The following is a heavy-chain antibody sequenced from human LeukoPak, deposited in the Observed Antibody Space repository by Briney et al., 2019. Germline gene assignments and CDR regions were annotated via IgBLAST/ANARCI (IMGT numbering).Heavy chain of an antibody. D-gene: IGHD6-19*01. V-gene: IGHV3-30*18. Sequence: PGGSLRLSCAASGFTFSSYGMHGVRQAPGKGPEWVAVISYDGSNKYYADSVKGRFTISRDNSKNTLYLQMNSLRAEDTAVYYCAKGFRGAVAGTAYFDYWGQGTLVTVSS. J-gene: IGHJ4*02. CDR3: AKGFRGAVAGTAYFDY. CDR2: ISYDGSNK. CDR1: GFTFSSYG.